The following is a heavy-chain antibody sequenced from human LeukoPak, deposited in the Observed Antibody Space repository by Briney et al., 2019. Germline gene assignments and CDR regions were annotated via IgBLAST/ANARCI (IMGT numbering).Heavy chain of an antibody. J-gene: IGHJ6*03. CDR3: ARLTYYDFWSGYYPYYYYYMDV. CDR2: IYTSGGT. CDR1: GGSISSYY. Sequence: SETLSLTCTVSGGSISSYYWSWIRQPPGKGLEWIGYIYTSGGTNYNPSLKSRVTVSVDTSKNQFSLKLSSVTAADTAVYYCARLTYYDFWSGYYPYYYYYMDVWGKGTTVTVSS. V-gene: IGHV4-4*09. D-gene: IGHD3-3*01.